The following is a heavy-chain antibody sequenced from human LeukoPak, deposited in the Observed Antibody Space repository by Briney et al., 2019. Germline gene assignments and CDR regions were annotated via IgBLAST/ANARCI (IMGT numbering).Heavy chain of an antibody. Sequence: GGSLRLSCAASGFTFSKRGMHWVRQAPGKGLEWVAFIQYDAANKYYAASVKGRFTISRDNSKNTMFLQMNSLRVEDTAVYYCVKGAKGDAFDIWGQGTMVTVSS. CDR1: GFTFSKRG. CDR2: IQYDAANK. CDR3: VKGAKGDAFDI. D-gene: IGHD4/OR15-4a*01. V-gene: IGHV3-30*02. J-gene: IGHJ3*02.